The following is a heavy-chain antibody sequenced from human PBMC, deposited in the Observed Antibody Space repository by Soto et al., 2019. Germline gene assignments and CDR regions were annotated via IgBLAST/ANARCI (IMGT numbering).Heavy chain of an antibody. Sequence: GGSLRLSCAASGFTFSSYAMHWVRQAPGKGLEWVAVISYDGSNKYYADSVKGRFTISRDNSKNTLYLQMNSLRAEDTAVYYCASGRDGYINDAFDIWGQGTMVTVSS. V-gene: IGHV3-30-3*01. D-gene: IGHD5-12*01. CDR3: ASGRDGYINDAFDI. CDR1: GFTFSSYA. CDR2: ISYDGSNK. J-gene: IGHJ3*02.